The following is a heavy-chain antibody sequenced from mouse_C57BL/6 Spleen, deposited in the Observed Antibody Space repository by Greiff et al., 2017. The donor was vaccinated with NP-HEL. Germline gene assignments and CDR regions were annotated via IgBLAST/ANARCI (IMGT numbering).Heavy chain of an antibody. CDR1: GYSITSGYD. CDR2: ISYSGST. V-gene: IGHV3-1*01. Sequence: EVKLMESGPGMVKPSQSLSLTCTVTGYSITSGYDWHWIRHFPGNQLEWMGYISYSGSTNYNPSLKSRISITHDTSKNHFFLKLNSVTTEDTATYYCARAGTDYAMDYWGQGTSVTVSS. CDR3: ARAGTDYAMDY. D-gene: IGHD4-1*01. J-gene: IGHJ4*01.